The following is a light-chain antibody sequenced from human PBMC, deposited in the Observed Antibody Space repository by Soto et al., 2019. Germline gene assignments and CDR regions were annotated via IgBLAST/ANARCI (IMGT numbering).Light chain of an antibody. CDR3: QQYNSYPPT. J-gene: IGKJ2*01. V-gene: IGKV1-16*02. Sequence: DIQMTQSPSSLSASVGDRVTITCRASQGVYNKVAWFQQRPGKAPKSLIFAASSLQSGVPSKFSGRGSWTDFYLTISSLQPEYFGTYYGQQYNSYPPTFGQGTKLEIK. CDR1: QGVYNK. CDR2: AAS.